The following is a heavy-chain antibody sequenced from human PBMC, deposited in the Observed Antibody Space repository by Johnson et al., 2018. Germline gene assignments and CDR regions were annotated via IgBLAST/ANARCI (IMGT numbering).Heavy chain of an antibody. V-gene: IGHV3-23*04. J-gene: IGHJ1*01. CDR3: ARESGGH. CDR2: ISGSGDST. Sequence: EVQLVETGGGLVQPGGSLRLSCATSGFTFSTYAMSWVRQAPGKGLEWVSTISGSGDSTYYTDSVRGRFTLARDNSKNTLYLQMNSLGAEDTAVYYCARESGGHGGQGTLVTVSS. D-gene: IGHD6-25*01. CDR1: GFTFSTYA.